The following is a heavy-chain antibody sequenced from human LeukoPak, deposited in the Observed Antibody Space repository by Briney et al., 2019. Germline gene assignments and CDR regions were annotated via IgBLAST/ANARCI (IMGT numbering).Heavy chain of an antibody. Sequence: GASVKVYCKASGYTFTSYYMHWVRQAPGQGLEWMGIINPSGGSTSYAQKFQGRVTMSRDTSTSTVYMELSSLRSEDTAVYYWARVPASGSYQAVDDYWGQGTLVTVSS. CDR2: INPSGGST. CDR3: ARVPASGSYQAVDDY. J-gene: IGHJ4*02. D-gene: IGHD1-26*01. V-gene: IGHV1-46*01. CDR1: GYTFTSYY.